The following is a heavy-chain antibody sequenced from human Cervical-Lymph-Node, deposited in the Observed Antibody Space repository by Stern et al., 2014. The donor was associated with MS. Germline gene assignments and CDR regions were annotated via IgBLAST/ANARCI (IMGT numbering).Heavy chain of an antibody. Sequence: VQLLESGSELKKPGASVKVSCKASGYTFTSYAMNWVRQAPGQGLEWLGWINTNTGNPTYAQGFTGRFVFSLDTSVSTAYLQISSLKAEDTAVYYCAREKAVDDWYYNLWGRGTLVTVSS. CDR2: INTNTGNP. V-gene: IGHV7-4-1*02. CDR3: AREKAVDDWYYNL. D-gene: IGHD2-15*01. CDR1: GYTFTSYA. J-gene: IGHJ2*01.